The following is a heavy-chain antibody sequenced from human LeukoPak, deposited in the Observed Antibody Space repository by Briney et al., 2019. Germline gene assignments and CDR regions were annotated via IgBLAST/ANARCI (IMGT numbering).Heavy chain of an antibody. CDR2: INPNSGGT. D-gene: IGHD6-19*01. CDR3: ARASVAGTGSDY. Sequence: ASVKVSCKASGYTFTGYYMHWVRQAPGRGLEWMGWINPNSGGTNYAQKFQGRVTMTRDTSISTAYMELSRLRSDDTAVYYCARASVAGTGSDYWGQGTLVTVSS. CDR1: GYTFTGYY. J-gene: IGHJ4*02. V-gene: IGHV1-2*02.